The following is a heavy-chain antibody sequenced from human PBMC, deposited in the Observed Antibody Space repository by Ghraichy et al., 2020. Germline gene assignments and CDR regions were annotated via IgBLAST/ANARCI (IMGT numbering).Heavy chain of an antibody. CDR3: AKHSSRMRATRFDY. CDR2: ISGSGGST. J-gene: IGHJ4*02. D-gene: IGHD2-15*01. Sequence: GGSLRLSCAASGFTFSSYAMSWVRQAPGKGLEWVSAISGSGGSTYYADSVKGRFTISRDNSKNTLYLQMNSRRAEDTAVYYCAKHSSRMRATRFDYWGQGTLVTVSS. CDR1: GFTFSSYA. V-gene: IGHV3-23*01.